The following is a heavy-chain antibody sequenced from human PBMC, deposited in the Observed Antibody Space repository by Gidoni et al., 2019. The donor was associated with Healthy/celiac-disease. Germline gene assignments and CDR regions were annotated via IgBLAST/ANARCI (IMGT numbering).Heavy chain of an antibody. Sequence: QVQLQQWGAGLLKPSETLSLTCAVYGGSFSGYYWSWIRQPPGKGLEWIGEINHSGSTNYNPSLKSRVTISVDTSKNQFSLKLSSVTAADTAVYYCARADRGAYSSGWYVYYWGQGTLVTVSS. CDR3: ARADRGAYSSGWYVYY. CDR1: GGSFSGYY. V-gene: IGHV4-34*01. J-gene: IGHJ4*02. CDR2: INHSGST. D-gene: IGHD6-19*01.